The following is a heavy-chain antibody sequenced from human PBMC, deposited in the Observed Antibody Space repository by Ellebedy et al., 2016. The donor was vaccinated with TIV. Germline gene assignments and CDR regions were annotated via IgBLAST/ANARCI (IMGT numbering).Heavy chain of an antibody. CDR1: GFTFSSYA. Sequence: GESLKISCAASGFTFSSYAMHWVRQAPGKGLEWVALIWHDVSDEDYADSVKGRFTISRDNSKKKLYLQMNSLRAEDTAVYYCARGEYSGYAPPGYWGQGSLVTVSS. D-gene: IGHD5-12*01. CDR2: IWHDVSDE. CDR3: ARGEYSGYAPPGY. V-gene: IGHV3-33*01. J-gene: IGHJ4*02.